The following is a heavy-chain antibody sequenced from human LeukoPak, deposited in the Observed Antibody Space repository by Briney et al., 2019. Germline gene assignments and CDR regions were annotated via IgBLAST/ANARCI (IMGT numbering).Heavy chain of an antibody. J-gene: IGHJ3*02. CDR1: GYTFTSYG. D-gene: IGHD3-10*01. Sequence: VASVKVSCKASGYTFTSYGISWVRQAPGQGLGWMGWISAYNGNTNYAQKLQGRVTMTTDTSTSTAYMELRSLRSDDTAVYYCARIRGVIKPGAGDIWGQGTMVTVSS. CDR2: ISAYNGNT. CDR3: ARIRGVIKPGAGDI. V-gene: IGHV1-18*01.